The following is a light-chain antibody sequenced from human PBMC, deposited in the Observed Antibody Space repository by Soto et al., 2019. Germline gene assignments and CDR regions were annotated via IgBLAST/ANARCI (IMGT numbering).Light chain of an antibody. Sequence: QSALTQPASVSGSPGQSITISCTGTSSDVGGYNYVSWYQQHPGKAPKLMIYEVSNRPSGVSNRFSGSKSGNTASLTIAGLHAEDEADYYCSSYTSSSTLAWVFGGGTKVTVL. CDR3: SSYTSSSTLAWV. CDR1: SSDVGGYNY. CDR2: EVS. J-gene: IGLJ3*02. V-gene: IGLV2-14*01.